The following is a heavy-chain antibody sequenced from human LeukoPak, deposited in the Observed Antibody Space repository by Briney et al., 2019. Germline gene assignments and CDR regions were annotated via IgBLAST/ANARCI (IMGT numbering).Heavy chain of an antibody. CDR1: GFTFSSYA. Sequence: PGGSLRLSCAASGFTFSSYAMSWVRQAPGKGLEWVSAISGSGGSTYYADSAKGRFTISRDNSKNTLYLQMNSLRAEDTAVYYCARRKSSANYYVEAFDIWGQGTMVTVSS. D-gene: IGHD1-26*01. CDR3: ARRKSSANYYVEAFDI. CDR2: ISGSGGST. V-gene: IGHV3-23*01. J-gene: IGHJ3*02.